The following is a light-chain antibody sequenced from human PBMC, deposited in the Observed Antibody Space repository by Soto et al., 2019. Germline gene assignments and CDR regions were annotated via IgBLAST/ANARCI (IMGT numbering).Light chain of an antibody. J-gene: IGKJ1*01. CDR3: QQYSAYWT. CDR2: DAS. V-gene: IGKV1-5*01. CDR1: KSVSTR. Sequence: TQSPATLSVSPGESATLSCRSSKSVSTRLAWYQQKPGKAPKVLIYDASSWAGGVPSRFTGSGSGTEFTLTINSLQPDDFATYYCQQYSAYWTFGQGTKVDI.